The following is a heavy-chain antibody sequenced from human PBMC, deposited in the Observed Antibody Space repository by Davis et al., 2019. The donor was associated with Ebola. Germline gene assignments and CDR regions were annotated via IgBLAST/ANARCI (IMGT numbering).Heavy chain of an antibody. CDR2: IRSKANSYAT. CDR1: GFTFSGSA. CDR3: TSKFRQQLDPRGTTDY. D-gene: IGHD6-13*01. V-gene: IGHV3-73*01. J-gene: IGHJ4*02. Sequence: GESLKLSCAASGFTFSGSAMHWVRPASGKGLEWVGRIRSKANSYATAYAASVKGRFTISRDDSKNTAYLQMNSLKTEDTAVYYCTSKFRQQLDPRGTTDYWGQGTLVTVSS.